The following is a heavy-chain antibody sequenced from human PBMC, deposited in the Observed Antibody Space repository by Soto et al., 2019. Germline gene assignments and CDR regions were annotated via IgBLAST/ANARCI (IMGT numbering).Heavy chain of an antibody. V-gene: IGHV2-5*01. CDR1: GFSLTTSGVG. CDR2: IYWHDDK. J-gene: IGHJ4*02. CDR3: ARTHGGEFQY. Sequence: QITLKESGPTLVKPTQTLTLTCTFSGFSLTTSGVGVGWVRQPPGKALEWLAVIYWHDDKRYSPSLSSRLTITKDTSKIQVVLTMTNMDRVDTATYYCARTHGGEFQYWGQGTLVTVSS. D-gene: IGHD2-15*01.